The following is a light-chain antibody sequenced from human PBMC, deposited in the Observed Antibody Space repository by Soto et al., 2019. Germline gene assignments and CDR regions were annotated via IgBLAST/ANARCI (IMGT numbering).Light chain of an antibody. CDR2: GAS. CDR1: QSVSSSY. Sequence: EIVLTQSPGTLSLSPGERATLSCRASQSVSSSYLAWYQQKPGQAPRLLIYGASSRATGIPDRFSGSGTGSVFTLTIHSLDPEDFAVYYWQQYRSSPWTFGQGTKVEIK. J-gene: IGKJ1*01. CDR3: QQYRSSPWT. V-gene: IGKV3-20*01.